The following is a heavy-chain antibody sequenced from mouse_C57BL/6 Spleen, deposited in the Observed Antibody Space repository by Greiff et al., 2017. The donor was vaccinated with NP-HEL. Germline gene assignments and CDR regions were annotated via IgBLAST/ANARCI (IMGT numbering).Heavy chain of an antibody. J-gene: IGHJ1*03. D-gene: IGHD1-1*01. CDR1: GFSLTSYG. CDR3: AKNGALTTVVARYFDV. CDR2: IWRGGST. Sequence: QVQLKESGPGLVQPSQSLSITCTVSGFSLTSYGVHWVRQSPGKGLEWLGVIWRGGSTDYNAAFMSRLSITKDNSKSQVFFKMNSLQADDTAIYYCAKNGALTTVVARYFDVWGTGTTVTVSS. V-gene: IGHV2-5*01.